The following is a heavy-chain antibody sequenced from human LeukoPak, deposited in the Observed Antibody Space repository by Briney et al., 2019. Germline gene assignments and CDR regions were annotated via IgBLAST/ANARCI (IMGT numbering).Heavy chain of an antibody. Sequence: SETLSLTCSVSGYSISSGYYWGWIRQAPGKGLEWIGSIYYHENTYYNSSLKSRVTISVDTSKNQFSLKLNSVTAADTAVYFCARRAYSAAYWKHFDYWGQGTLVTVSS. CDR3: ARRAYSAAYWKHFDY. J-gene: IGHJ4*02. D-gene: IGHD1-1*01. V-gene: IGHV4-38-2*02. CDR2: IYYHENT. CDR1: GYSISSGYY.